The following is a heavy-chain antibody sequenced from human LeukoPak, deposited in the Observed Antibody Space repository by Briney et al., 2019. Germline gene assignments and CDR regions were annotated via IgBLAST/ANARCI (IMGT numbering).Heavy chain of an antibody. J-gene: IGHJ3*02. CDR1: GFIFSDHY. V-gene: IGHV3-72*01. CDR2: IKNKANRYTT. D-gene: IGHD5-12*01. CDR3: ARDALVEMATINWFDI. Sequence: GGSLRLSCAASGFIFSDHYMDWVRQAPGKGLEWVGRIKNKANRYTTEYAASVKGRFTISRDDSKNSLYLQMNSLKTEDTAVYYCARDALVEMATINWFDIWGQGTMVTVSS.